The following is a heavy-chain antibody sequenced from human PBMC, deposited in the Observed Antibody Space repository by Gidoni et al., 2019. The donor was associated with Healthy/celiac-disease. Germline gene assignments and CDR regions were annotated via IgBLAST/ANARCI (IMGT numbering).Heavy chain of an antibody. J-gene: IGHJ4*02. V-gene: IGHV3-23*01. D-gene: IGHD5-18*01. CDR1: GFTFSSYA. CDR3: AKGSHSYGHYFDY. Sequence: EVQLLESGGGLVQPGGSLRLSCAASGFTFSSYAMGWVRQAPGKGLEWVSAISGSGGSTYYADSVKGRFTISRDNSKNTLYLQMNSLRAEDTAVYYCAKGSHSYGHYFDYWGQGTLVTVSS. CDR2: ISGSGGST.